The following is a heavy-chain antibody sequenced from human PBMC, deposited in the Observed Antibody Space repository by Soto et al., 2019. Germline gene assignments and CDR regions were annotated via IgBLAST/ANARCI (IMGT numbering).Heavy chain of an antibody. Sequence: SKTLSLTCAVYGGSFSGYYWSWICQPPGKGLEWIGEINHSGSTNYNPSLKSRVTISVDTSKNQFSLKLSSVTAADTAVYYCARGGPYRYGYKRGFDPWGQGTLVTGSS. V-gene: IGHV4-34*01. CDR2: INHSGST. J-gene: IGHJ5*02. D-gene: IGHD5-18*01. CDR3: ARGGPYRYGYKRGFDP. CDR1: GGSFSGYY.